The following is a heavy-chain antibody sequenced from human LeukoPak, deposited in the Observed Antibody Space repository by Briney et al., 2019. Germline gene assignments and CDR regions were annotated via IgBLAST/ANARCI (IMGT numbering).Heavy chain of an antibody. CDR2: INYSGST. J-gene: IGHJ4*02. V-gene: IGHV4-59*01. CDR1: GGSINSYY. CDR3: ARVGDSGSYLYFDY. D-gene: IGHD1-26*01. Sequence: TSETLSLTCTVSGGSINSYYWNWIRQPPGKGLEWIGYINYSGSTNYNPSLKSRVTISVDTSKNQFSLKLSSVTAADTAVYYCARVGDSGSYLYFDYWGQGTLVTVSS.